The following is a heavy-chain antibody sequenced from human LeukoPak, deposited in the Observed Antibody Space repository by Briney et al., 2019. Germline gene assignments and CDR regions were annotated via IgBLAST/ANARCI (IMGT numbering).Heavy chain of an antibody. J-gene: IGHJ4*02. CDR1: GDSISTSNSY. CDR3: ARHELLWFGESSSDY. V-gene: IGHV4-39*01. CDR2: IYYSGNT. D-gene: IGHD3-10*01. Sequence: SETLSLTCTVSGDSISTSNSYWGWIRQPPGKGLEWIGSIYYSGNTYYNASLKSRVTISVDTSKNQFSLKLSSVTAADTAVYYCARHELLWFGESSSDYWGQGTLVTVSS.